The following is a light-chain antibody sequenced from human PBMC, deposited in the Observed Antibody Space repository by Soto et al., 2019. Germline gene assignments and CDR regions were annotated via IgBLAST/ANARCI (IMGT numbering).Light chain of an antibody. Sequence: DSQMTQSPSSLSASVGDRVTITCQASQDITNYLNCYQQKPGKAPNLLIYDASNLETGVPSRFSGSGSGTHFTFTISCLQPEGIEPYYCQRYDTLRVTFGPGAKGDIK. CDR1: QDITNY. J-gene: IGKJ3*01. CDR2: DAS. CDR3: QRYDTLRVT. V-gene: IGKV1-33*01.